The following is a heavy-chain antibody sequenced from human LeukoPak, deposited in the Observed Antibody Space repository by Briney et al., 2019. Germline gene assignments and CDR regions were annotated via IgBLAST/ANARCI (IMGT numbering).Heavy chain of an antibody. CDR2: ILYSGTT. Sequence: SETLSLTCTVSGGSISPYYWSWIRQTPGKGLEWIGYILYSGTTTNYNPSLKSRVTISVDTSKNQFSLKLSSVTAADTAVYYCARVGDWNNLVYWGQGTLVTVSS. V-gene: IGHV4-59*01. J-gene: IGHJ4*02. D-gene: IGHD1/OR15-1a*01. CDR1: GGSISPYY. CDR3: ARVGDWNNLVY.